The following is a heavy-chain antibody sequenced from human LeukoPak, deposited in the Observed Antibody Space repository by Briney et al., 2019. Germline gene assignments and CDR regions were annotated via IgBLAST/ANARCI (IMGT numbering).Heavy chain of an antibody. J-gene: IGHJ4*02. V-gene: IGHV3-23*01. D-gene: IGHD2/OR15-2a*01. CDR1: GFTFSSYG. CDR3: AKIINTNPSTYFDY. CDR2: IGGSAGNT. Sequence: GGSLRLSCAASGFTFSSYGMSWVRQTPGKGLEWVSGIGGSAGNTYYADFVKGRFTISRDNSKNTLYLQMNSLRAQDTAVYYCAKIINTNPSTYFDYWGQGTLVTVSS.